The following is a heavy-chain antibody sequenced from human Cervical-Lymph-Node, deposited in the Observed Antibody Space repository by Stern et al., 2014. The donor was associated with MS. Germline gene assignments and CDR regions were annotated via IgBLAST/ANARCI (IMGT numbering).Heavy chain of an antibody. CDR1: GFTFDDYG. Sequence: EVQLVESGGGVVRPGGSLRLSCAASGFTFDDYGMSWVRQAPGKGLEWVSGINWNGGSTGYADSVKGRFTISRDNAKNSLYLQMNSLRAEDTALYHCARARLDLNYYYYGMDVWGQGTTVTVSS. CDR2: INWNGGST. CDR3: ARARLDLNYYYYGMDV. V-gene: IGHV3-20*01. J-gene: IGHJ6*02. D-gene: IGHD3-22*01.